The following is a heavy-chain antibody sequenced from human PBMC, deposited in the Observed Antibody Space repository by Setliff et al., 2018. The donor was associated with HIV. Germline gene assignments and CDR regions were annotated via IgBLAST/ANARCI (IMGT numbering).Heavy chain of an antibody. D-gene: IGHD6-13*01. CDR2: VYSKGDT. V-gene: IGHV4-61*02. CDR3: ARCPSNHMSEAGKKTIYSHDMDV. J-gene: IGHJ6*03. CDR1: GDPIRRVPYD. Sequence: SETLSLTCTVSGDPIRRVPYDWSWIRQSAGRGLEWIWRVYSKGDTNYNPSLRSRVIISVDTSKNQFFLTMVSVTAADTGLSYCARCPSNHMSEAGKKTIYSHDMDVWGKGTTVTVSS.